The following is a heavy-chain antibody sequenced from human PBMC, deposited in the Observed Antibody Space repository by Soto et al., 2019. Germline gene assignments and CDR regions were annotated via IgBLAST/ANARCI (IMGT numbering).Heavy chain of an antibody. CDR3: ARGATYYDFWSGYYTAYDKYGMDV. CDR2: TDTADRT. J-gene: IGHJ6*02. Sequence: GSLRLSCAAFSFTVSDNYMTWVRQPPGKGLEWISVTDTADRTYYADSVKGRFTTSRDNSRNTLHLQMNSLRVDDTAVYYCARGATYYDFWSGYYTAYDKYGMDVWGQGTTVTVS. D-gene: IGHD3-3*01. V-gene: IGHV3-53*01. CDR1: SFTVSDNY.